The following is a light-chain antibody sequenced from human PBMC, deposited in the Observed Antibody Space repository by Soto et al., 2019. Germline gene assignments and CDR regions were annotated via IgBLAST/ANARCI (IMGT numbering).Light chain of an antibody. J-gene: IGLJ1*01. V-gene: IGLV1-44*01. CDR2: TDS. CDR1: SSNIGKSS. Sequence: QSALTQPPSASGTPGQRVTISCSGSSSNIGKSSVHWFQQLPGTAPKLLMHTDSKRPSGVPDRFSGSKSGTSASLAITGLQSEDEADYFCAAWDDSLNGFVFGTGTKVTVL. CDR3: AAWDDSLNGFV.